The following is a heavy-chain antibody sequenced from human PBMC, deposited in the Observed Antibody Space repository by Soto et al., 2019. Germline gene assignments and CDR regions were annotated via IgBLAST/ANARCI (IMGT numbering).Heavy chain of an antibody. CDR3: ARDDRDILTGHTYYYYGMDV. CDR1: GYTFTSYA. J-gene: IGHJ6*02. CDR2: INAGNGNT. Sequence: VASVKVSCKASGYTFTSYAMHWVRQAPGQRLEWMGWINAGNGNTKYSQKFQGRVTITRDTSASTAYMELSSLRSEDTAVYYCARDDRDILTGHTYYYYGMDVWGQGTTVTVSS. V-gene: IGHV1-3*01. D-gene: IGHD3-9*01.